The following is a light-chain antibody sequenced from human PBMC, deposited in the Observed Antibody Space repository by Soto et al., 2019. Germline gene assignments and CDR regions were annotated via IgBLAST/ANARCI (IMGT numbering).Light chain of an antibody. Sequence: DIQMTQSPSSLSASVGDRVTITCRASQGISSYLNWYQQKSGQAPKLLIHAASSLQSGVPSRFSGSGSATDFTLTISSLQPEDFATYFCQQSYSTPYTFGQGTKLEIQ. CDR3: QQSYSTPYT. CDR2: AAS. CDR1: QGISSY. V-gene: IGKV1-39*01. J-gene: IGKJ2*01.